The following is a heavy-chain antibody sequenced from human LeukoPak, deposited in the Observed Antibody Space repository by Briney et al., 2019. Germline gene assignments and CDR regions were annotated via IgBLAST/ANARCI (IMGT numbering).Heavy chain of an antibody. CDR1: GFTFSSYS. V-gene: IGHV3-21*01. CDR2: ISSSSSYI. Sequence: PGGSLRLSCAASGFTFSSYSMNLVRQAPGKGLEWVSSISSSSSYIYYADSVKGRFTISRDNAKNSLYLQMNRLRAEDTAVYYCARWIAVAGKGDYWGQGTLVTVSS. CDR3: ARWIAVAGKGDY. J-gene: IGHJ4*02. D-gene: IGHD6-19*01.